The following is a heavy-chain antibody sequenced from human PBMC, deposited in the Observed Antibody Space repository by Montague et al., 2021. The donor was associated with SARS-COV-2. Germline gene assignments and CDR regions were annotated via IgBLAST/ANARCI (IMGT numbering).Heavy chain of an antibody. CDR2: IYYSGST. CDR1: SGSISTGHH. V-gene: IGHV4-31*03. J-gene: IGHJ6*02. D-gene: IGHD3-10*01. CDR3: ARDHGQWFGELWGHGLDV. Sequence: TLSLTCSVSSGSISTGHHWSWIRQHPMKGLEWIGYIYYSGSTSXNPXXXVRFTISIYPAKNQFSLELTSLTAADTAVYYCARDHGQWFGELWGHGLDVWGQGTTVIVSS.